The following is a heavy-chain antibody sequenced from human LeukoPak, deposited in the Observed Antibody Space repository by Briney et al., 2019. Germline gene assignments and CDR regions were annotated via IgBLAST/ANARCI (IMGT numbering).Heavy chain of an antibody. CDR2: IYNSGST. V-gene: IGHV4-59*08. J-gene: IGHJ6*03. CDR3: ARGDCSSTICYSPMDV. D-gene: IGHD2-2*01. Sequence: SETLSLTCTVSGDSFSYFYWSWIRQPPGKGLEWIGYIYNSGSTNYNPSLKSRVTISLDTSKNQFSLKVSSVTAADTAVYYCARGDCSSTICYSPMDVWGKGTTVTVSS. CDR1: GDSFSYFY.